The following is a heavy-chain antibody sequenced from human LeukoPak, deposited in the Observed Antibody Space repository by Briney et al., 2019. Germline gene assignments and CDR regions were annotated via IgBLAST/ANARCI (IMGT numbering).Heavy chain of an antibody. V-gene: IGHV4-4*07. D-gene: IGHD6-13*01. CDR2: IYTSGST. Sequence: PSETLSLTCTVSGGSISSYYWSWIRQPPGKGLEWIGRIYTSGSTNYNPSLKSRVTMSVDTSKNQFSLKLSSVTAADTAVYYCARGLSYSSSWYFDYWGQGTLVTVSS. CDR1: GGSISSYY. CDR3: ARGLSYSSSWYFDY. J-gene: IGHJ4*02.